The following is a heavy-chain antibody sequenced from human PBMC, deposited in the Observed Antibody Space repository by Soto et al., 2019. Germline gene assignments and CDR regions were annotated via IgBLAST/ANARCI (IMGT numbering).Heavy chain of an antibody. D-gene: IGHD6-13*01. V-gene: IGHV4-31*03. Sequence: QVQLQESGPGLVKPSQTLSLTCSVSGVSISSSDYYWTWIRQHPGKGLEWIGYIYPSGSTYYNPSLKSRVTISIDTSKNQFSLKLTSVTAADTAVYYCVRGQLEIARGFGWGQGTLVTVSS. J-gene: IGHJ4*02. CDR2: IYPSGST. CDR3: VRGQLEIARGFG. CDR1: GVSISSSDYY.